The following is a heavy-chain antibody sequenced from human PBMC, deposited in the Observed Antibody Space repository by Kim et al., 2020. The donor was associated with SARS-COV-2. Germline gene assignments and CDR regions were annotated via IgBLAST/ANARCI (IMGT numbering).Heavy chain of an antibody. CDR1: GGSFSGYY. D-gene: IGHD5-18*01. J-gene: IGHJ6*02. Sequence: SETLSLTCAVYGGSFSGYYWSWIRQPPGKGLEWIGEINHSGSTNYNPSLKSRVTISVDTSKNQFSLKLSSVTAADTAAYYCARAVDTAMVDYYYGMDVWGQGTTVTVSS. CDR3: ARAVDTAMVDYYYGMDV. CDR2: INHSGST. V-gene: IGHV4-34*01.